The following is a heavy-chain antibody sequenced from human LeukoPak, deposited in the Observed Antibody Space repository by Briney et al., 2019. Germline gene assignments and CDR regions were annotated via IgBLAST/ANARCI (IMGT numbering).Heavy chain of an antibody. V-gene: IGHV3-30*04. CDR1: GFTFSSYA. Sequence: GGSLRLSCAASGFTFSSYAMHWVRQAPGKGLEWVAVISYDGSNKYYADSVKGRFTISRDNSKNTLYLQMNSLRAEDTAVYYCARHSGDYMWDAFDIWGQGTMVTVSS. CDR3: ARHSGDYMWDAFDI. J-gene: IGHJ3*02. D-gene: IGHD4-17*01. CDR2: ISYDGSNK.